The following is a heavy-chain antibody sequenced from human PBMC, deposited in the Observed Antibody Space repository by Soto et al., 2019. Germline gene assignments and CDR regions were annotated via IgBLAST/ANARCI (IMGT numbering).Heavy chain of an antibody. CDR3: ARGDSADCSNGVCSFFYNHDMDV. CDR1: GYSFTDYH. CDR2: INPKSGGT. D-gene: IGHD2-8*01. Sequence: ASVKVSCKASGYSFTDYHIHWVRQAPGQGLEWLGRINPKSGGTSTAQKFQGWVTMTADTSISTASMELTRLTSDDTAIYYCARGDSADCSNGVCSFFYNHDMDVWGQGTTVTVSS. V-gene: IGHV1-2*04. J-gene: IGHJ6*02.